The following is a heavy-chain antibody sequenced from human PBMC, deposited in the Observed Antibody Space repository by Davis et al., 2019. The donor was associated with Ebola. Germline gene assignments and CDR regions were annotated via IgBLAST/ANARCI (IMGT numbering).Heavy chain of an antibody. CDR3: ARSYDFWSGYPLQS. CDR1: GASITNYF. D-gene: IGHD3/OR15-3a*01. J-gene: IGHJ5*02. CDR2: ISYNGVT. Sequence: MPSETLSLTCTVPGASITNYFWNWVRQPPGKTLEWLGYISYNGVTRYNPSLKSRLTISTDTSKTQLTLSLNSVTAADTAVYYCARSYDFWSGYPLQSWGQGTLVTVSS. V-gene: IGHV4-59*01.